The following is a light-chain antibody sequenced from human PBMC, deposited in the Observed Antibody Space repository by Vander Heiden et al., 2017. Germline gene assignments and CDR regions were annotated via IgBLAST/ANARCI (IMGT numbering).Light chain of an antibody. V-gene: IGLV6-57*02. J-gene: IGLJ3*02. CDR3: QAYDSSNWV. Sequence: FLLTQPHSVSESPGKTVTISCTGSSGSIASNYVPWYQQRPGSAPTTVIYEDNQRPSGVPDRFSGSIDSSSNSAALTISGLKTEDEADYYCQAYDSSNWVFGGGTKLTVL. CDR2: EDN. CDR1: SGSIASNY.